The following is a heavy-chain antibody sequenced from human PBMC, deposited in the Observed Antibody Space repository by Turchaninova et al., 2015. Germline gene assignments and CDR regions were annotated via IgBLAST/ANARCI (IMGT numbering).Heavy chain of an antibody. CDR1: GFTFSTYA. J-gene: IGHJ4*02. CDR2: ISSSGGNT. D-gene: IGHD6-19*01. V-gene: IGHV3-64*01. Sequence: EVQLVESGGGLVQPGGSLRLSCASSGFTFSTYAMHWVRQAPGKGLEYVSNISSSGGNTYYANSGKGRFTISRDNSKNTLYLQMGSLRAEDMAVYYCARPLTQQWLALDYWGQGTLVTVSS. CDR3: ARPLTQQWLALDY.